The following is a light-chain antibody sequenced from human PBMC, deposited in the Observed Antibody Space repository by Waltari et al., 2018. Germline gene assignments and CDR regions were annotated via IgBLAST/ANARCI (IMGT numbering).Light chain of an antibody. J-gene: IGKJ2*01. CDR3: QQYNNSPYT. CDR1: QSVSSSF. CDR2: STS. Sequence: EIVLTQSPGTLSLSPGDRATLPCRATQSVSSSFFDWYQQKPGQAPRLLIYSTSKRATGIPDRFSGSGSGTDFTLTISRLEPEDFAVYYCQQYNNSPYTFGQGTKLEIK. V-gene: IGKV3-20*01.